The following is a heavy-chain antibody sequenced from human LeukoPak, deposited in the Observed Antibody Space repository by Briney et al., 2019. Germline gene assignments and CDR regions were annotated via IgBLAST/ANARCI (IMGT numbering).Heavy chain of an antibody. CDR1: GYTFTGYY. J-gene: IGHJ4*02. D-gene: IGHD4-17*01. CDR2: INPNSGGT. CDR3: ATHTPTDPLDY. V-gene: IGHV1-2*06. Sequence: ASVKVSCKASGYTFTGYYMHWVRQAPGQGLEWMGRINPNSGGTNYAQRFQGRVTMTRDTSISTAYMELSRLRSDDTAVYYCATHTPTDPLDYWGQGTLVTVSS.